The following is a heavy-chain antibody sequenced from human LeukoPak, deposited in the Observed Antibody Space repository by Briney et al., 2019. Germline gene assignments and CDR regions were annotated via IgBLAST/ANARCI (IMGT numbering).Heavy chain of an antibody. Sequence: GGXLXLSXXAXGXTFSSYSMNWVRQAPGKGLEWVSVIYSGGSTYYADSVKGRFTISRDNSKNTLYLQMNSLRAEDTAVYYCARDKQFNYWGQGTLVTVSS. V-gene: IGHV3-53*01. CDR3: ARDKQFNY. D-gene: IGHD6-13*01. CDR1: GXTFSSYS. CDR2: IYSGGST. J-gene: IGHJ4*02.